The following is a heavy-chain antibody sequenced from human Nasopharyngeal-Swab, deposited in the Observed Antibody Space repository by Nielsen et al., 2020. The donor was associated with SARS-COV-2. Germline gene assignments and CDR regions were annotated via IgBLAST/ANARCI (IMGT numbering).Heavy chain of an antibody. CDR2: ISWKSGNM. CDR1: GFSFDDYT. J-gene: IGHJ6*03. Sequence: GGSLRLSCVASGFSFDDYTMHWVRQAPGKGLEWVSGISWKSGNMGYADSVKGRFTISRDNAKNSVYLQMNSLRPEDTALYYCAKTMVRGDFYYFLDVWGKGTTVIVSS. V-gene: IGHV3-9*01. CDR3: AKTMVRGDFYYFLDV. D-gene: IGHD3-10*01.